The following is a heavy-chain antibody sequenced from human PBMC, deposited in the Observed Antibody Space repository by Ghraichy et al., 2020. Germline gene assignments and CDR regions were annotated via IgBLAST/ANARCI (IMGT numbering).Heavy chain of an antibody. CDR1: GGSISSYY. J-gene: IGHJ4*02. CDR2: IYYSGST. Sequence: SETLSLTCTVSGGSISSYYWSWIRQPPGKGLEWIGYIYYSGSTNYNPSLKSRVTISVDTSKNQFSLKLSSVTAADTAVYYCARGLIAVAGSDYWGQGTLVTVSS. V-gene: IGHV4-59*01. CDR3: ARGLIAVAGSDY. D-gene: IGHD6-19*01.